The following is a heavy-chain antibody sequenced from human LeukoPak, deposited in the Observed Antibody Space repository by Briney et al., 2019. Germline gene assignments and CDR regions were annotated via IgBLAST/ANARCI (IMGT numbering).Heavy chain of an antibody. V-gene: IGHV7-4-1*02. CDR2: INTNTEHP. J-gene: IGHJ1*01. CDR1: VHTFTIYA. Sequence: SVNLSCNSCVHTFTIYAMNCVRHPPGQALEWRRGINTNTEHPTYAQGFPGRFVFSLDTSASTAYLQISSLKAEDTAVYYCARSSKSLAAAGTWYFQGWGQGTLVTASS. D-gene: IGHD6-13*01. CDR3: ARSSKSLAAAGTWYFQG.